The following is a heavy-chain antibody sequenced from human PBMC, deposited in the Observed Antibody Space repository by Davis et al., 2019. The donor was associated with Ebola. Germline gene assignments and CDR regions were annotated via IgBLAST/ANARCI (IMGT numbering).Heavy chain of an antibody. V-gene: IGHV3-48*04. CDR2: ISSSSSTI. CDR1: GFTFSSYN. D-gene: IGHD3-3*01. Sequence: GESLKISCAASGFTFSSYNMNWVRQAPGKGLEWVSYISSSSSTIHYADSVRGRFTISRDNAKNTLYLQMNSLRAEDTAVYYCARMYYDFWSGSYGMDVWGQGTTVTVSS. J-gene: IGHJ6*02. CDR3: ARMYYDFWSGSYGMDV.